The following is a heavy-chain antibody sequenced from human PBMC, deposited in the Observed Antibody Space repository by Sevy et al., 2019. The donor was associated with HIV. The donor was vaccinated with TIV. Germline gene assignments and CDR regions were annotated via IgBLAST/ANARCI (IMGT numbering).Heavy chain of an antibody. CDR2: ISHDGINE. CDR3: ANAYSGSYSHSYLYALDV. J-gene: IGHJ6*02. Sequence: GGSLRLSCIGSGFSFSYYGIHWVLQFPGKGLDWVALISHDGINEYYADSVKGRFTISRDNSKNTVYLEMNSLRNEDTAIYFCANAYSGSYSHSYLYALDVWGQGTTVTVSS. V-gene: IGHV3-30*18. CDR1: GFSFSYYG. D-gene: IGHD1-26*01.